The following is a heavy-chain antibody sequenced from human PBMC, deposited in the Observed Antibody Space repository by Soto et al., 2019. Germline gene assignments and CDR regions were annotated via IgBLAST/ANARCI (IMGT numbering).Heavy chain of an antibody. CDR1: GFTFVSYE. V-gene: IGHV3-48*03. Sequence: WGSLRLSCAASGFTFVSYEISCVRHSPLKGLEWVSYISSSGSTIYYADSVKGRFTISRDNAKNSLYLQVNSLRAEDTAVYYCARAFKVLLWFGAMDVWGQGTTVTVSS. CDR3: ARAFKVLLWFGAMDV. CDR2: ISSSGSTI. J-gene: IGHJ6*02. D-gene: IGHD3-10*01.